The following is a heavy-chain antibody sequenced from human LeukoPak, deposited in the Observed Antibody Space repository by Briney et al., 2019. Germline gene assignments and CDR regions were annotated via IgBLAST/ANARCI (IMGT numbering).Heavy chain of an antibody. V-gene: IGHV1-18*01. J-gene: IGHJ5*02. D-gene: IGHD3-3*01. CDR1: GYTFTSYG. Sequence: WASVKVSCKASGYTFTSYGISWVRQAPGQGLEWMGWISAYNGNTNYAQKLQGRVTMTTDTSTSTAYMGLRSLRSDDTAVYYCARDKGYDFWSGSFKNWFDPWGQGTLVTVSS. CDR2: ISAYNGNT. CDR3: ARDKGYDFWSGSFKNWFDP.